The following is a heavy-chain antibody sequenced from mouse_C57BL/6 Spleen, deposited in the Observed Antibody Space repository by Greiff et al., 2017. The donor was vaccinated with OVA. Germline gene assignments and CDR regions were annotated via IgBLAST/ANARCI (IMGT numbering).Heavy chain of an antibody. CDR1: GYTFTDYN. Sequence: EVKLEESGPELVKPGASVKIPCKASGYTFTDYNMDWVKQSHGKSLEWIGDINPNNGGTIYNQKFKGKATLTVDKSSSTAYMELRSLTSEDTAVYYCARWGTTVVGFDYWGQGTTLTVSS. CDR3: ARWGTTVVGFDY. D-gene: IGHD1-1*01. CDR2: INPNNGGT. J-gene: IGHJ2*01. V-gene: IGHV1-18*01.